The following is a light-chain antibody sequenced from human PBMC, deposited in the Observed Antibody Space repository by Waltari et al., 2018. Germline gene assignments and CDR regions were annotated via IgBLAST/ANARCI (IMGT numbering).Light chain of an antibody. Sequence: EIVLTQSPATLSLSPGQRATLSCRASQRVSITLGWYQQKLCQPPRLLIYDTSNRATGIPDRFSASGFGTDFTLTISSLEPEDFAVYFCQQTSSWPLTFGGGTKVEIK. CDR2: DTS. CDR3: QQTSSWPLT. V-gene: IGKV3-11*01. J-gene: IGKJ4*01. CDR1: QRVSIT.